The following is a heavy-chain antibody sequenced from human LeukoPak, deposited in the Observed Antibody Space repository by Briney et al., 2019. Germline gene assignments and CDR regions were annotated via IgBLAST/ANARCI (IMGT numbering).Heavy chain of an antibody. CDR1: GYTFTGYY. V-gene: IGHV1-2*06. D-gene: IGHD2/OR15-2a*01. CDR3: ARGPVFLDYGDS. Sequence: EVSVKVSCKASGYTFTGYYMHWVRHAPGQGLEWMGRINPNSGGTNYAQKFQGRVTMTRDTSISTAYMELSRLRSDDTAVYYCARGPVFLDYGDSWGQGTLVTVSS. CDR2: INPNSGGT. J-gene: IGHJ4*02.